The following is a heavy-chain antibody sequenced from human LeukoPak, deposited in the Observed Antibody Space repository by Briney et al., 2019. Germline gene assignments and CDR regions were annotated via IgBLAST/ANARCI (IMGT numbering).Heavy chain of an antibody. D-gene: IGHD6-19*01. CDR3: AREYREQWLATDY. V-gene: IGHV1-18*04. Sequence: ASVKVSFKSSGYTFTSYGISWVRQAPGQGREGMGWISAYNGNTNYAQKLQGRVTITTDTTTSTAYMELRSLRSDDTAVYYCAREYREQWLATDYWGQGTLVTVSS. CDR1: GYTFTSYG. J-gene: IGHJ4*02. CDR2: ISAYNGNT.